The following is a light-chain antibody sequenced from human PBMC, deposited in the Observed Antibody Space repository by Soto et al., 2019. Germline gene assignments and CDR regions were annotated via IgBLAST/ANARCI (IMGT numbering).Light chain of an antibody. J-gene: IGLJ2*01. CDR3: SFYTSSSTRV. Sequence: QSALTQPASVSGSPGQSITISCTGTSSDVGGYNYVSWYQQHPGKAPKLMIYDVSNRPSGVSNRFSGSKSGNTASLTISGLQAEDEADYDCSFYTSSSTRVFGGGTKLTVL. V-gene: IGLV2-14*01. CDR1: SSDVGGYNY. CDR2: DVS.